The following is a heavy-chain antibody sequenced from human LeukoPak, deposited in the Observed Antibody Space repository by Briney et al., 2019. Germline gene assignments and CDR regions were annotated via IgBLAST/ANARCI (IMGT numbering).Heavy chain of an antibody. CDR1: GGSISSYY. D-gene: IGHD3-10*01. CDR2: IYYSGST. CDR3: ARGGYYGSGNDFRFDP. J-gene: IGHJ5*02. V-gene: IGHV4-59*01. Sequence: SETLSLTCTVSGGSISSYYWSWIRQPPGKGLEWIGYIYYSGSTNYKPSLKSRVTISVDTSKNQFSLKLNSVTAADTAVYYCARGGYYGSGNDFRFDPWGQGTLVTVSS.